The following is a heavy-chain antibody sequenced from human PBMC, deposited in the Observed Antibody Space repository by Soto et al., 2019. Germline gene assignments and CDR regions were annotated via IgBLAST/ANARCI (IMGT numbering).Heavy chain of an antibody. J-gene: IGHJ6*02. CDR3: ATGGPSLRDYYYYGMDV. V-gene: IGHV1-69*13. CDR1: GCTFSSYA. D-gene: IGHD4-17*01. Sequence: SVKVSCKASGCTFSSYAISWLRQAPGQALEWMGGIIPIFGTANYAQKFQGRVTITADESTSTAYMELSSLRSEDTAVYYCATGGPSLRDYYYYGMDVWGQGTTVTVSS. CDR2: IIPIFGTA.